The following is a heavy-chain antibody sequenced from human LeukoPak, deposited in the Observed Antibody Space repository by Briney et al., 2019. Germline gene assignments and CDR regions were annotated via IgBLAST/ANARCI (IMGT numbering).Heavy chain of an antibody. Sequence: GGSLRLSCAASGFTFNSYAMNWVRQAPGKGLEWVSSISGCGDTTYYADSVKGRFTISTDNSQNTVYLQMKSRSAEDTAVYYCARDYADYVGYFFFDYWGQGTLVTVSS. V-gene: IGHV3-23*01. CDR3: ARDYADYVGYFFFDY. D-gene: IGHD4-17*01. CDR1: GFTFNSYA. J-gene: IGHJ4*02. CDR2: ISGCGDTT.